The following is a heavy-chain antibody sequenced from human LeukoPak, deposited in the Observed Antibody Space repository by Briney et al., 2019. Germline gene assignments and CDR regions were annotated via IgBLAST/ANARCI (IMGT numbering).Heavy chain of an antibody. CDR3: ARAPIAVAGSRSYYYYYMDV. D-gene: IGHD6-19*01. CDR2: IIPIFGTA. V-gene: IGHV1-69*13. J-gene: IGHJ6*03. CDR1: GGTFSSYT. Sequence: SVKVSCKASGGTFSSYTISWVRQAPGQGLEWMGGIIPIFGTANYAQKFQGRVTINADESKSTAYMELSSLRSEDTAVYYCARAPIAVAGSRSYYYYYMDVWGKGTTVTVSS.